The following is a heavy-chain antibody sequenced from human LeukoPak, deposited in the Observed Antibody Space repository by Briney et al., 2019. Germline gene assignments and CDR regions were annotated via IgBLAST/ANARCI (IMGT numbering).Heavy chain of an antibody. CDR3: ASWGEGALDN. V-gene: IGHV3-48*03. J-gene: IGHJ4*02. Sequence: QPGGSLRLSCAASGFTFSSYEMNWVRQAPGKGLEWVSYISSSGSTIYYADSVKGRFTISRDNAKKSLYLQMNSLRVEDTGVYYCASWGEGALDNWGQGTLVTVSS. D-gene: IGHD1-26*01. CDR2: ISSSGSTI. CDR1: GFTFSSYE.